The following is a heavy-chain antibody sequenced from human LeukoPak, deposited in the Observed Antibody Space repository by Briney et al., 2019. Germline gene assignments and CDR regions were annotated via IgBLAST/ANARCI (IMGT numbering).Heavy chain of an antibody. J-gene: IGHJ4*02. Sequence: ASVKVSCKASGYTFTGYFIHWVRQAPGQGLEWMGWISPDSGGTNYAQKFQGRVTMTRDTSISTAYMELSRLRSDDSAIYYCARGRGSWYDSSGSPYIRFDYWGQGTLVTVSS. V-gene: IGHV1-2*02. CDR1: GYTFTGYF. CDR3: ARGRGSWYDSSGSPYIRFDY. CDR2: ISPDSGGT. D-gene: IGHD3-22*01.